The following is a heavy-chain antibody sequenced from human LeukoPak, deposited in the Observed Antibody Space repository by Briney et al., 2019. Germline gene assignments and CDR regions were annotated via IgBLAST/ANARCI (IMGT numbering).Heavy chain of an antibody. CDR1: GFTFSSYW. CDR3: AREGHSSSWYVRYYYYGVDV. J-gene: IGHJ6*02. V-gene: IGHV3-7*04. Sequence: PGGSLRLSCAASGFTFSSYWMSWVRQAPGKGLEWVANIKQDGSEKYYVDSVKGRFTISRDNAKNSLYLQMNSLRAEDTAVYYCAREGHSSSWYVRYYYYGVDVWGQGTTVTVSS. D-gene: IGHD6-13*01. CDR2: IKQDGSEK.